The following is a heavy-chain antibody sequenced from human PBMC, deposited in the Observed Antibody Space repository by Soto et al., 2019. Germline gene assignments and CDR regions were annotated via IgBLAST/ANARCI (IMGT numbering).Heavy chain of an antibody. CDR2: ISCYNGDT. J-gene: IGHJ1*01. CDR1: GYTFTNYG. CDR3: ARGGSTWSAEYYQH. V-gene: IGHV1-18*01. D-gene: IGHD6-13*01. Sequence: QVHLVQSGAEVKKPGASVKVSCKTSGYTFTNYGISWVRQAPGQGPQWMGWISCYNGDTKYAQTLQGRVTMTTDTPTSTAYMELRSLRSDDTAVYYCARGGSTWSAEYYQHWGQGTVVIVS.